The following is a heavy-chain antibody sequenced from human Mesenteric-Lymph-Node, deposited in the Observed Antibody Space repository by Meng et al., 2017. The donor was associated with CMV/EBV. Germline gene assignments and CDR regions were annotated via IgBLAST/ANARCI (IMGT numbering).Heavy chain of an antibody. D-gene: IGHD4-11*01. CDR2: IYSGGST. V-gene: IGHV3-53*01. Sequence: GGSLRLSCAASGFTVSSHYMNWVRQAPGKGLEWVSVIYSGGSTYYADSVKGRFTISRDNYKNTLYLQMNSLRAEDTAVYYCARRVTYYYGMDVWGQGTTVTVS. CDR3: ARRVTYYYGMDV. CDR1: GFTVSSHY. J-gene: IGHJ6*02.